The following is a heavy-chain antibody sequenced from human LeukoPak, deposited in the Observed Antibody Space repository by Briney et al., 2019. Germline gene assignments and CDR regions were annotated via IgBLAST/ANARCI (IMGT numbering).Heavy chain of an antibody. V-gene: IGHV4-59*08. CDR2: IYYSGSP. CDR3: ARFSMAFDI. Sequence: PSETLSLTCTVSGGSLSSYYWSWIRQPPGKGLEWIGYIYYSGSPNYNPSLKSRVTISVDTSKNQFSLKLSSVTAADTAVYYCARFSMAFDIWGQGTMVTVSS. CDR1: GGSLSSYY. J-gene: IGHJ3*02.